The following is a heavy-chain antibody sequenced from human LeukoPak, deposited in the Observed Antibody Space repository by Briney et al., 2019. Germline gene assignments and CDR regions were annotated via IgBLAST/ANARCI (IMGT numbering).Heavy chain of an antibody. J-gene: IGHJ5*02. CDR1: GYTFTSYG. D-gene: IGHD6-13*01. V-gene: IGHV1-18*01. CDR2: ISAYNGNT. CDR3: AREEDSSSWRGRYNWFDP. Sequence: ASVKVSCKASGYTFTSYGISWVRQAPGQGLEWMGWISAYNGNTNYAQKLQGRATMTTDTSTSTAYMELRSLRSDDTAVYYCAREEDSSSWRGRYNWFDPWGQGTLVTVSS.